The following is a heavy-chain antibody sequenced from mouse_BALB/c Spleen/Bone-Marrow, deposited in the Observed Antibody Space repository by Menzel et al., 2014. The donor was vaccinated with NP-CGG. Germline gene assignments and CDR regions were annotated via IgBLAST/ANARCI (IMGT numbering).Heavy chain of an antibody. CDR2: IFPGDGDT. V-gene: IGHV1-87*01. CDR3: AREGGY. J-gene: IGHJ2*01. CDR1: GYIFTSYW. Sequence: QVQLKESGAELARPGASVKLSCKASGYIFTSYWMQWVKQWPGQGLDWIGAIFPGDGDTRYTQKFKGKATLTADKSSSTAFMQLSSLASEDSAVYYCAREGGYWGQGTTLRVSS.